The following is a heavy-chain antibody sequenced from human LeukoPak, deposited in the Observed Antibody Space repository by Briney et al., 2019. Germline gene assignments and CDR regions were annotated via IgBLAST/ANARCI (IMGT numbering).Heavy chain of an antibody. CDR1: GGSINSCY. J-gene: IGHJ3*02. CDR3: AREGDTFDI. CDR2: IYYSGST. V-gene: IGHV4-59*01. Sequence: SETLSLTCTVSGGSINSCYWSWIRQSPGKGLEWIGYIYYSGSTKYNPSLTSRVTISLDRSKNQFSLKLNSVTAADTAVYYCAREGDTFDIWGRGTMVTVSS.